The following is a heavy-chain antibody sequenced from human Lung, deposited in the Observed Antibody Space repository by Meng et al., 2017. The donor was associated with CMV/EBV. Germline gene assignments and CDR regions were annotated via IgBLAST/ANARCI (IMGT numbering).Heavy chain of an antibody. J-gene: IGHJ5*02. CDR3: ARISMIRGIIITGWFDP. V-gene: IGHV1-18*04. CDR2: VNSYTGDT. Sequence: ASVXVSCKAYGYSFNSYIISWVRQAPGQGLEWMGWVNSYTGDTDYAQQFQERITMTTDTSTTTVYMELRSLRTDDTAAYYCARISMIRGIIITGWFDPLGQGXLVTVSS. CDR1: GYSFNSYI. D-gene: IGHD3-10*01.